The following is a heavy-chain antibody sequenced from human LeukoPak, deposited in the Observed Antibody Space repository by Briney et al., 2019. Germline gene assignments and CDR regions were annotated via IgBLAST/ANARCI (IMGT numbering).Heavy chain of an antibody. Sequence: GGSLRLSCAASGFTFSSYSMNWVRQAPGKGLEWVSAISGSGGSTYYADSVKGRFTISRDNSKNTLYLQMNSLRAEDTAVYYCAKDQWELPFYFDYWGQGTLVTVSS. CDR3: AKDQWELPFYFDY. J-gene: IGHJ4*02. D-gene: IGHD1-26*01. V-gene: IGHV3-23*01. CDR1: GFTFSSYS. CDR2: ISGSGGST.